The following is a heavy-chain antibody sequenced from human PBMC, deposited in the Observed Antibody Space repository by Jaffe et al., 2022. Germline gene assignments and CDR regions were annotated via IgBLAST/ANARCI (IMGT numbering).Heavy chain of an antibody. J-gene: IGHJ3*02. D-gene: IGHD3-22*01. CDR2: IRSKAYGGTT. Sequence: EVQLVESGGGLVQPGRSLRLSCTASGFTFGDYAMSWVRQAPGKGLEWVGFIRSKAYGGTTEYAASVKGRFTISRDDSKSIAYLQMNSLKTEDTAVYYCSYDSSGSDAFDIWGQGTMVTVSS. V-gene: IGHV3-49*04. CDR3: SYDSSGSDAFDI. CDR1: GFTFGDYA.